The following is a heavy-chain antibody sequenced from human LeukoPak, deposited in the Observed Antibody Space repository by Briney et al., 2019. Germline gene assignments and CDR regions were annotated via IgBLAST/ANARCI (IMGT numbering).Heavy chain of an antibody. D-gene: IGHD2-21*01. Sequence: GGSLRLSCAASGFTFSSYWMHWVRQAPGKGLLWVSRINSDGSSTTYADFVKGRFTISRDNAKNTLHLQMNSLRVEDTAVYYCTRGGDGRFHPWGLGTLVTVSS. CDR1: GFTFSSYW. V-gene: IGHV3-74*03. CDR2: INSDGSST. J-gene: IGHJ5*02. CDR3: TRGGDGRFHP.